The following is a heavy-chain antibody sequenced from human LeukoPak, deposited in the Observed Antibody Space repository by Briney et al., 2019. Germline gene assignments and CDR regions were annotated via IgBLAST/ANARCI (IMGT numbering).Heavy chain of an antibody. J-gene: IGHJ4*02. CDR3: ARGDYTTNCYVSY. CDR1: GFTFSNYE. D-gene: IGHD2-2*01. V-gene: IGHV3-48*03. CDR2: ITSSGGTT. Sequence: GGSLRLSCATSGFTFSNYEMNWVRQAPGKGLEWISYITSSGGTTFYADSVKGRFTISRDNAKNSLYLQMNSLRAEDTAVYYCARGDYTTNCYVSYWGQGTLVTVSS.